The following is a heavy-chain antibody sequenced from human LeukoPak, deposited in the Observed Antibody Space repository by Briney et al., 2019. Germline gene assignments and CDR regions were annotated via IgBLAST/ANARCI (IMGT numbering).Heavy chain of an antibody. CDR3: ARRYCSGGSCYPYYYGMDV. D-gene: IGHD2-15*01. CDR2: IYYSGST. CDR1: GGSISSSSYY. Sequence: SETLSLTCTVSGGSISSSSYYWGWIRQPPGTGLEWIGSIYYSGSTYYNPSLKSRVTISVDTSKNQFSLKLSSVTAADTAVYYCARRYCSGGSCYPYYYGMDVWGQGTTVTVSS. V-gene: IGHV4-39*01. J-gene: IGHJ6*02.